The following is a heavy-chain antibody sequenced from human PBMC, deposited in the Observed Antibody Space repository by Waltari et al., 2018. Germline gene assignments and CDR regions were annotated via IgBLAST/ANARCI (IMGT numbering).Heavy chain of an antibody. J-gene: IGHJ3*02. D-gene: IGHD3-10*01. CDR2: IYYSGST. V-gene: IGHV4-39*01. Sequence: QLQLQESGPGLVKPSETLSLTCTVSGGSISSSSYYWGWIRQPPGEGLEWIGSIYYSGSTYYNPSLKSRVTISVDTSKNQFSLKLSSVTAADTAVYYCARGGSGSYLDAFDIWGQGTMVTVSS. CDR1: GGSISSSSYY. CDR3: ARGGSGSYLDAFDI.